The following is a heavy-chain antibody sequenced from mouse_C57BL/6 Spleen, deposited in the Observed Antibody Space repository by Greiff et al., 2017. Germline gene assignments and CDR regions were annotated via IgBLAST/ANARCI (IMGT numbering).Heavy chain of an antibody. Sequence: QVQLQQSGAELVRPGASVTLSCKASGYTFTDYEMHWVKQTPVHGLEWIGAIDPETGGTAYNQKFKGKAILTADKSSSTAYMELRSLTSADSAVYYGTRRDDGYGGSWFAYWGQGTLVTVSA. CDR1: GYTFTDYE. CDR3: TRRDDGYGGSWFAY. D-gene: IGHD2-2*01. CDR2: IDPETGGT. J-gene: IGHJ3*01. V-gene: IGHV1-15*01.